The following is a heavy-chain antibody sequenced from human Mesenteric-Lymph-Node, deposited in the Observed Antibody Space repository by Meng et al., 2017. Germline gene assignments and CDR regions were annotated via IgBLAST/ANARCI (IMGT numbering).Heavy chain of an antibody. CDR2: ISGGST. J-gene: IGHJ5*02. D-gene: IGHD2-21*01. CDR3: ARRYNTDYSPES. CDR1: GFTFSSYS. Sequence: ESLKISCAASGFTFSSYSMNWVRQAPGKGLEWVSSISGGSTYYADFRKGRFTISRDNDKNTVFLQMNSLRAEGTAVYYCARRYNTDYSPESWGQGTLVTVSS. V-gene: IGHV3-38*03.